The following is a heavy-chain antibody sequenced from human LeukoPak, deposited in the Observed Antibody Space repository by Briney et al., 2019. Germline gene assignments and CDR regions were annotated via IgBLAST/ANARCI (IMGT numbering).Heavy chain of an antibody. CDR1: GGTFSSYA. Sequence: AASVKVSCKASGGTFSSYAISWVRQAPGQGLEWMGRIIPILGIANYAQKFQGRVTITADKSTSTAYMELSSLRSEDTAVYYCARVSGPLYCSGGSCYSRDYYYYGMDVWGQGTTVTASS. CDR3: ARVSGPLYCSGGSCYSRDYYYYGMDV. V-gene: IGHV1-69*04. CDR2: IIPILGIA. J-gene: IGHJ6*02. D-gene: IGHD2-15*01.